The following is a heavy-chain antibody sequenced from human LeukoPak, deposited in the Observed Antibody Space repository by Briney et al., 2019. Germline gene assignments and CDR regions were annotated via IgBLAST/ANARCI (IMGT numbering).Heavy chain of an antibody. D-gene: IGHD3-10*01. CDR1: GYSISTGDY. Sequence: PSETLSLTCDVSGYSISTGDYWDWIRQPPGKGLEWIGSIYFSGITYYNPSLKNRVTISADMSENQFSLRLSSVTAADSAVYYCARLTSSNRGLMITHDYWGQGTLVSVSS. CDR2: IYFSGIT. J-gene: IGHJ4*02. V-gene: IGHV4-38-2*01. CDR3: ARLTSSNRGLMITHDY.